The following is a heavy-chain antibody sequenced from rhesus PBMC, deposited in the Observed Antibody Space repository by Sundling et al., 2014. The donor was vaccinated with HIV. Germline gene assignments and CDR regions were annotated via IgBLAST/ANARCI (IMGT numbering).Heavy chain of an antibody. D-gene: IGHD1-7*02. CDR3: AKLFDWNVVDY. J-gene: IGHJ4*01. CDR2: ISSGGGST. V-gene: IGHV3S42*01. Sequence: EVQLVESGGGLVQPGGSLRLSCAASGFTFSSYGMYWVRQAPGKGLEWMSAISSGGGSTYYADSVKGRFTISRDNSKNTLSLQMNSLRVEDTAVYYCAKLFDWNVVDYWGQGVLVTVSS. CDR1: GFTFSSYG.